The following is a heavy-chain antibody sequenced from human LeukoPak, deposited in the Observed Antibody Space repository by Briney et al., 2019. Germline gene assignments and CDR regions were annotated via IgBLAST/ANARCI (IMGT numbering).Heavy chain of an antibody. CDR1: GYSFILYG. CDR2: ISTSTGDT. Sequence: ASVKVSCKTSGYSFILYGISWVRQAPGQGPEWMGWISTSTGDTKYTQKFQGRVTLTTDTSTSTAYMELSSLRSEDTAVYYCARDRPGRYCSSSSCYTASPFDPWGQGTLVTVSS. CDR3: ARDRPGRYCSSSSCYTASPFDP. V-gene: IGHV1-18*01. J-gene: IGHJ5*02. D-gene: IGHD2-2*02.